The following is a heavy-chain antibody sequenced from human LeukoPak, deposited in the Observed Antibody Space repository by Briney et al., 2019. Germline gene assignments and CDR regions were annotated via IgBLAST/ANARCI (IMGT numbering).Heavy chain of an antibody. Sequence: SETLSLTCTVSGGAFDGYYWTWLRQPPGKGLEWIGYIYYSGSTNYSPSLKSRLTISIDTSKNQVSLKLRSVTPADTAVYYCARGFVFSSTGCWDVWGKGTTVSVSS. D-gene: IGHD2-2*01. V-gene: IGHV4-59*01. CDR2: IYYSGST. CDR1: GGAFDGYY. CDR3: ARGFVFSSTGCWDV. J-gene: IGHJ6*04.